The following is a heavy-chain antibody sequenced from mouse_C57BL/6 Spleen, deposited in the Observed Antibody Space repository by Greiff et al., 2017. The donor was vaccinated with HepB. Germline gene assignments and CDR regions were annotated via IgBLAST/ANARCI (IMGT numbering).Heavy chain of an antibody. D-gene: IGHD1-1*02. CDR2: IHPNSGST. CDR3: ARDYGPIYYAMDY. J-gene: IGHJ4*01. V-gene: IGHV1-64*01. Sequence: VQLQQPGAELVKPGASVKLSCKASGYTFTSYWMHWVKQRPGQGLEWIGMIHPNSGSTNYNEKFKSKATLTVDKSSSTAYMQLSSLTSDDSAVYYCARDYGPIYYAMDYWGQGTSVTVSS. CDR1: GYTFTSYW.